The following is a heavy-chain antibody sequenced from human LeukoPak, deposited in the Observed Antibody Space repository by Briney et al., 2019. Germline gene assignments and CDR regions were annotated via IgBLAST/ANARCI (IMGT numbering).Heavy chain of an antibody. J-gene: IGHJ5*02. CDR2: IYHSGST. CDR3: ARALLGGDFWSGYPALNWFDP. V-gene: IGHV4-39*07. CDR1: GGSISSSSYY. Sequence: SETLSLTCTVSGGSISSSSYYWGWIRQPPGKGLEWIGSIYHSGSTYYNPSLKSRVTISVDTSKNQFSLKLSSVTAADTAVYYCARALLGGDFWSGYPALNWFDPWGQGTLVTVSS. D-gene: IGHD3-3*01.